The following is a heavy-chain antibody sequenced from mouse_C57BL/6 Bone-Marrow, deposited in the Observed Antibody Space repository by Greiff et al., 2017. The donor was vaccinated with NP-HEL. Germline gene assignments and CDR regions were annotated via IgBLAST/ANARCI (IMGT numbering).Heavy chain of an antibody. Sequence: DVKLVESGGGLVQPGGSMKLSCGASGFTFSDAWMDWVRQSPEKGLEWVAEIRNKANNHATYYAESVKGRFTISSDDSKSSVYLKMSSLRAEDTGIYYGTGSKYVMFANWGQGTLVTVSA. V-gene: IGHV6-6*01. D-gene: IGHD2-5*01. CDR3: TGSKYVMFAN. CDR2: IRNKANNHAT. J-gene: IGHJ3*01. CDR1: GFTFSDAW.